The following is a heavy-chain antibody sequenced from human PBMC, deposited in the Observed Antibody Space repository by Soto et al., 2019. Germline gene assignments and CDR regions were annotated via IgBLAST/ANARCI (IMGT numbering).Heavy chain of an antibody. Sequence: GGSLRLSCSASGFTFSSYAMHWVRQAPGKGLEYVSSISTNGGSTHYADSVKGRFTISRDNSKNTQYLQMSGLRADDTAVYYCVKGEYYYDSSGYYPFDYWGQGTLVTVSS. D-gene: IGHD3-22*01. J-gene: IGHJ4*02. CDR1: GFTFSSYA. CDR2: ISTNGGST. V-gene: IGHV3-64D*06. CDR3: VKGEYYYDSSGYYPFDY.